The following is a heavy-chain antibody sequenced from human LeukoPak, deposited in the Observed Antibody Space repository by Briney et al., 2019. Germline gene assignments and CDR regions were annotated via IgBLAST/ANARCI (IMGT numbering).Heavy chain of an antibody. D-gene: IGHD3-10*01. Sequence: GGSLRLSCAASGFIFSNYGMNWVRQAPGKGLEWVSYMSSSGSPIYYADSMKGRFTISRNNAKNSLYLQMNTLRAEDTAVYFCARDLGLRTGYMDVWGKGTTVTVSS. CDR3: ARDLGLRTGYMDV. CDR2: MSSSGSPI. V-gene: IGHV3-48*01. J-gene: IGHJ6*03. CDR1: GFIFSNYG.